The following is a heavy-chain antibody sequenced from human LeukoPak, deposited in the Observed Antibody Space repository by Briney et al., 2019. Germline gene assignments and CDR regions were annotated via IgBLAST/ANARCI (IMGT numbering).Heavy chain of an antibody. V-gene: IGHV1-2*02. CDR3: ARNYDFWSGYYPSY. CDR1: GYTFTGYY. Sequence: ASVKVSCKASGYTFTGYYMHWVRQAPGQGLEWMGWINPNSGGTNYARKFQGRVTMTRDTSISTAYMELSRLRSDDTAVYYCARNYDFWSGYYPSYWGQGTLVTVSS. J-gene: IGHJ4*02. CDR2: INPNSGGT. D-gene: IGHD3-3*01.